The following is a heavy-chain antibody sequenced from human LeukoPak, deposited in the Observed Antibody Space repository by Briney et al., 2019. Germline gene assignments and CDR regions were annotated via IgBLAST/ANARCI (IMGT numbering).Heavy chain of an antibody. D-gene: IGHD2-2*03. CDR1: GYSFPTYW. V-gene: IGHV5-51*01. CDR3: ARLSSRGYSSSFEY. CDR2: IYPDESNI. Sequence: GESLKISCKGSGYSFPTYWIAWVRQMPGKGLEWMGIIYPDESNIRYSPSFQGQVTISADKSISTAYLQWSSLKASDTAMYYCARLSSRGYSSSFEYWGQGTLVTVSS. J-gene: IGHJ4*02.